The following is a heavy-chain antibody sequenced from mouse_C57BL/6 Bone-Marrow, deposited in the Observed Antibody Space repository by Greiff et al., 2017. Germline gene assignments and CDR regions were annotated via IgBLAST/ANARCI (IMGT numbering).Heavy chain of an antibody. D-gene: IGHD2-3*01. CDR1: GFTFSSYG. V-gene: IGHV5-6*01. CDR2: ISSGGSYT. CDR3: ARHGSDGYFP. Sequence: EVKLVESGGDLVKPGGSLKLSCAASGFTFSSYGMSWVRQTPDKRLEWVATISSGGSYTYYPDSVKGRFTLSRANAKNTLYLQMSSLKSEDTAMYYCARHGSDGYFPWGQGTLVTVSA. J-gene: IGHJ3*01.